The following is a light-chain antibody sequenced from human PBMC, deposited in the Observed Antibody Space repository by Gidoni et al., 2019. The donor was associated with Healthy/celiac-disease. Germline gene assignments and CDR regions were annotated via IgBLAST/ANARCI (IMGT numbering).Light chain of an antibody. CDR2: DDS. CDR3: QVWDSSSDLPV. Sequence: SYVLTQPPSVSVAPGQTARITCGGNNIGSKSVHWYQQKPGQAPVLVVYDDSDRPSGLPERFSGSNSGNTATLTISRVEAGDEADYYCQVWDSSSDLPVFGGGTKLTVL. CDR1: NIGSKS. V-gene: IGLV3-21*02. J-gene: IGLJ2*01.